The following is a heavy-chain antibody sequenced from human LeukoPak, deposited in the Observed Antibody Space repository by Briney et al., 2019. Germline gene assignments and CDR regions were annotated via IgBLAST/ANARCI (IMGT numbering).Heavy chain of an antibody. Sequence: PGGSLRLSCTASGFTFNNYAMNWVRQAPGKGLEWVSGISASGDSTAYADPVQGRFTISRHNSKNTLFLQMNNLRAEDTAVYYCVKDGSIFSYYYFDFWGQGTPLTVSS. CDR2: ISASGDST. CDR3: VKDGSIFSYYYFDF. CDR1: GFTFNNYA. D-gene: IGHD2-15*01. V-gene: IGHV3-23*01. J-gene: IGHJ4*02.